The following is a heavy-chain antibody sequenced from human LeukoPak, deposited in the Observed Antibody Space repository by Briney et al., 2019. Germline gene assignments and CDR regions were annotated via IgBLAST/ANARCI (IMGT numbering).Heavy chain of an antibody. CDR3: AKSDGYQLPPLNY. D-gene: IGHD2-2*01. CDR2: IRYDGSNK. CDR1: GFTFSSYG. J-gene: IGHJ4*02. V-gene: IGHV3-30*02. Sequence: GGSLRLSCAASGFTFSSYGMNWVRQAPGKGLEWVAFIRYDGSNKYYADSVKGRFTISRDNSKNTLYLQMNSLRAEDTAVYYCAKSDGYQLPPLNYWGQGTMVTVSS.